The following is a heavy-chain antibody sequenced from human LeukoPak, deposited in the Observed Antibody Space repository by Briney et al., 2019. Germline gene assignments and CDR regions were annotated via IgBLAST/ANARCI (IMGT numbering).Heavy chain of an antibody. J-gene: IGHJ4*02. D-gene: IGHD4-17*01. V-gene: IGHV3-11*01. Sequence: PGGSLRLSCAASGFTFSDYYMSWIRQAPGKGLEWVSYISSSGSTIYYADSVKGRFTISRDNSKNTLYLQMNSLRAEDTAVYYCAAGLFDYVRLAGVSSFDYWGQGTLVTVSS. CDR2: ISSSGSTI. CDR1: GFTFSDYY. CDR3: AAGLFDYVRLAGVSSFDY.